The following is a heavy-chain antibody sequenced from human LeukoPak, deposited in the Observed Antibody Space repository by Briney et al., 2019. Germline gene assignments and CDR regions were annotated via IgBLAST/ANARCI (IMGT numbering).Heavy chain of an antibody. Sequence: GGSLRLSCAASGFTFSSYEMNWVRQAPGKGPEWVSYISSSGSTIYYAASVKGRFTICRDNAKTSLYLQMNSLRAEDTAVYYCARDDDYGDKNDYWGQGTLVTVSS. CDR1: GFTFSSYE. CDR2: ISSSGSTI. CDR3: ARDDDYGDKNDY. D-gene: IGHD4-17*01. J-gene: IGHJ4*02. V-gene: IGHV3-48*03.